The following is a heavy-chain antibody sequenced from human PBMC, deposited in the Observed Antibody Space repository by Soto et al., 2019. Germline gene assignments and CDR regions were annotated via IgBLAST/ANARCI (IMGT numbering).Heavy chain of an antibody. V-gene: IGHV4-31*03. D-gene: IGHD2-2*01. CDR2: IYYSGST. Sequence: SETLSLTCTVSGGSISSGGYYWSWIRQHPGKGLEWIGYIYYSGSTYYNPSLKSRVTISVDTSKNQFSLKLSSVTAADTAVYYCARLGASYQSLDTWGPGTLVTVSS. J-gene: IGHJ5*02. CDR1: GGSISSGGYY. CDR3: ARLGASYQSLDT.